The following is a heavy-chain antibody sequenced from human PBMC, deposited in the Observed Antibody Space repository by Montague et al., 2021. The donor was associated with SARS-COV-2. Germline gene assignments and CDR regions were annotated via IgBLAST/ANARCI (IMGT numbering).Heavy chain of an antibody. CDR3: ARHKYDYVWGTSSGFFDY. V-gene: IGHV4-39*01. J-gene: IGHJ4*02. CDR1: GGSISSSSYY. Sequence: SETLSLTCTVSGGSISSSSYYWGWIRQPPGKGLEWIGSIYYSGSTNYNPSLKSRVTISVDTSKNQFSLKLSSVTAADTAVYYCARHKYDYVWGTSSGFFDYWGQGTLVTVSS. D-gene: IGHD3-16*01. CDR2: IYYSGST.